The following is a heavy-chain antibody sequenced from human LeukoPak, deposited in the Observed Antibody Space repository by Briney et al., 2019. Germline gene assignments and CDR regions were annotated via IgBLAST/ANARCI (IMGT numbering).Heavy chain of an antibody. CDR2: ISWNSGSI. V-gene: IGHV3-9*03. J-gene: IGHJ4*02. CDR1: GFTFDDYA. Sequence: PGGSLRLSCAASGFTFDDYAMSWVRQVPGKGLEWVSGISWNSGSIDYADSVKGRFTISRDNAKNSLYLQMNSLRPEDMALYFCARSLSLRGYFDYWGQGTLVTVSS. CDR3: ARSLSLRGYFDY. D-gene: IGHD1-26*01.